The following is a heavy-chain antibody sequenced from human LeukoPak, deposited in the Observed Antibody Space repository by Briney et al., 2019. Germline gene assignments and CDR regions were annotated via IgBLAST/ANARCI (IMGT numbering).Heavy chain of an antibody. CDR3: ARAEDQGRYFDWLPGFAP. D-gene: IGHD3-9*01. V-gene: IGHV1-69*01. Sequence: SVKVSCKASGDTVSSYVISWVRRAPGQGLEWMGGVLPIFGTAIYAQKWQGRVTITADESTSTAYMELRSLRSEDTAIYYCARAEDQGRYFDWLPGFAPWGQGTLVIVSS. CDR2: VLPIFGTA. J-gene: IGHJ5*02. CDR1: GDTVSSYV.